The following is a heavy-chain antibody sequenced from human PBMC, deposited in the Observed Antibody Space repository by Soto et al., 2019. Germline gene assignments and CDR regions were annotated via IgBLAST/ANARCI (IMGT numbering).Heavy chain of an antibody. CDR2: IYYSGTT. CDR1: GGSISGYY. D-gene: IGHD3-10*01. J-gene: IGHJ4*02. Sequence: SETLSLTCTVSGGSISGYYWSWIRQPPGKGLEWIGYIYYSGTTSYNPSHNSRVTMSVDTSKNQFSLKVNSVTAADTAEYYGARGSYYGSGATVVAYWGQGTLVTVSS. V-gene: IGHV4-59*01. CDR3: ARGSYYGSGATVVAY.